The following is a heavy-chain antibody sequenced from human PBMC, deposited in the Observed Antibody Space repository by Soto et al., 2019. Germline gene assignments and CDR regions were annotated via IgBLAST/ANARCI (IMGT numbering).Heavy chain of an antibody. V-gene: IGHV3-30*18. CDR1: GFTFSSYG. Sequence: PGGSLRLSCAASGFTFSSYGMHWVRQAPGKGLEWVAVISYDGSNKYYADSVKGRFTISRDNSKNTLYLQMNSLRAEDTAVYYCAKDWLRYCSGGSCYGYGMDVWGQGTTVTVSS. CDR2: ISYDGSNK. J-gene: IGHJ6*02. D-gene: IGHD2-15*01. CDR3: AKDWLRYCSGGSCYGYGMDV.